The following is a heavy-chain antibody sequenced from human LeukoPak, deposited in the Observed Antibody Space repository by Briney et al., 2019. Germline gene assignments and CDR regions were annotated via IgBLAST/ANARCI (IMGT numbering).Heavy chain of an antibody. J-gene: IGHJ3*02. CDR2: ISGSGSRT. D-gene: IGHD1-26*01. Sequence: GGSLRLSCAASGFTFSSYGMTWVRQAPGKGLEWVSGISGSGSRTDYADSVKGRFTISRVNAKNTLYLQMNSLRAEDTAVYYCAKGSREWELLDAFDIWGQGTMVTVSS. V-gene: IGHV3-23*01. CDR3: AKGSREWELLDAFDI. CDR1: GFTFSSYG.